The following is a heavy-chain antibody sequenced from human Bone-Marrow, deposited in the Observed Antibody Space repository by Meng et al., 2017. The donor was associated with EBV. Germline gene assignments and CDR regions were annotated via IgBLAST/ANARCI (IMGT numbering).Heavy chain of an antibody. D-gene: IGHD6-13*01. CDR3: ARDCFSSGWCPYFQR. CDR2: INHSGST. V-gene: IGHV4-34*01. J-gene: IGHJ1*01. CDR1: GGSFSGYY. Sequence: QVQLQQWGAXLLKPXXXLSLTCAVYGGSFSGYYWSWIRQPPGKGLEWIGEINHSGSTNYNPSLKSRVTISVDTSKNQFSLKLSSVTAADTAVYYCARDCFSSGWCPYFQRWGQGTLVTVSS.